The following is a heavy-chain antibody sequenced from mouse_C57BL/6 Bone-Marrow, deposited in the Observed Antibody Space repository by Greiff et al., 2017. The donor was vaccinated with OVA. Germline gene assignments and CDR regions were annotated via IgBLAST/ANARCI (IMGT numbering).Heavy chain of an antibody. CDR1: GYTFTTYP. Sequence: VKVVESGAELVKPGASVKMSCKASGYTFTTYPIEWMKQNHGKSLEWIGNFHPYNDDTKYNEKFKGKATLTVEKSSSADYLELSRLTSDDSAVYYCARPGDCDGDWFAYWGQGTLVTVSA. CDR3: ARPGDCDGDWFAY. CDR2: FHPYNDDT. V-gene: IGHV1-47*01. J-gene: IGHJ3*01.